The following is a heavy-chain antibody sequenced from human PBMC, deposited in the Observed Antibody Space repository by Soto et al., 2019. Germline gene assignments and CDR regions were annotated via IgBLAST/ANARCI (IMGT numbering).Heavy chain of an antibody. D-gene: IGHD3-3*01. CDR3: AHRVLRTVFGLVTTTAIYFDF. CDR1: GFSLTTSGVG. J-gene: IGHJ4*02. CDR2: IYWYDAK. Sequence: QITLNESGPTVVRPTETLTLTCRFSGFSLTTSGVGVGWIRQSPGKAPEWLALIYWYDAKRYSASLKSRLTITQDTSNNQVVLTVSDLDPTDTATYYCAHRVLRTVFGLVTTTAIYFDFWGQGTPVAVSS. V-gene: IGHV2-5*01.